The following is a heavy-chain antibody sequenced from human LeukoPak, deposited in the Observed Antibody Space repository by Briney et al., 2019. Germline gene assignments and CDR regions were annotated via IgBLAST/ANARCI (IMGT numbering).Heavy chain of an antibody. CDR1: GFTVSSNY. V-gene: IGHV3-74*01. Sequence: PGGSLRLSCAASGFTVSSNYMSWVRQAPGKGLLWVSRISSDGESTSYGDSVKGRFTISRDNAKNTVYLQMSSLRAEDTAVYYCTREGVSDFWTGYLDVWGKGTTVTVSS. CDR2: ISSDGEST. CDR3: TREGVSDFWTGYLDV. D-gene: IGHD3/OR15-3a*01. J-gene: IGHJ6*04.